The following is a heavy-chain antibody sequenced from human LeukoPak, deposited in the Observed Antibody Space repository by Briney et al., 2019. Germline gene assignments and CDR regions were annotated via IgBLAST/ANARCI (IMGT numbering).Heavy chain of an antibody. J-gene: IGHJ4*02. CDR3: ARHGSWSFDY. Sequence: PGGSLTLFCAASGFTVSSNYMNWVRQAPGKGLEWVSAITSGSGSNVYYTDSLKGRFTISRDNSKNTLYLHMNSLRAEDTAVYYCARHGSWSFDYWGQGTLLTVSA. D-gene: IGHD6-13*01. CDR2: ITSGSGSNV. CDR1: GFTVSSNY. V-gene: IGHV3-23*01.